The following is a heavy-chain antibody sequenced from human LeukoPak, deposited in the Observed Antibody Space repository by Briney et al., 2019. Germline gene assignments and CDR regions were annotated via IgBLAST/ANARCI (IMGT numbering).Heavy chain of an antibody. J-gene: IGHJ5*02. D-gene: IGHD3-10*01. CDR3: ARGFVLWFGEFHRINWFDP. CDR1: GGSFSGYY. V-gene: IGHV4-34*01. CDR2: INHSGST. Sequence: SETLSLTCAVYGGSFSGYYRSWIRQPPGKGLEWIGEINHSGSTNYNPSLKSRVTISVDTSKNQFSLKLSSVTAADTAVYYCARGFVLWFGEFHRINWFDPWGQGTLVTVSS.